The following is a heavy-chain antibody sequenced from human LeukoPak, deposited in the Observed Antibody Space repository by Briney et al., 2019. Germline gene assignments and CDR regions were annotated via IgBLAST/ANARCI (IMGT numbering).Heavy chain of an antibody. CDR1: GFTFTSA. J-gene: IGHJ4*02. D-gene: IGHD2-2*01. CDR2: ITGSGDEA. Sequence: GGSLRLSCAASGFTFTSAMTWVRQAPGKGLEWVSSITGSGDEAFYADSVKGRFTIFRDNSKDTRYLQMNSLRSEDTAVYYCAKGVSQPKYYFEYWGRGTLVTVSS. CDR3: AKGVSQPKYYFEY. V-gene: IGHV3-23*01.